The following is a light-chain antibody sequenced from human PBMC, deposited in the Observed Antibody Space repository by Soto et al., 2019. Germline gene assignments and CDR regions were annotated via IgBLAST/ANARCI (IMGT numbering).Light chain of an antibody. CDR2: AVN. Sequence: QSVLTQPRSVSGSPGQSVTISCTGTSSDVGGYNYVSWYQQHPGKAPKLMIYAVNARPSGVPDRFSGSKSGNTASLTISGLQAEDEADYYCCSYAGSYTYVFGTGPKLTVL. J-gene: IGLJ1*01. CDR1: SSDVGGYNY. V-gene: IGLV2-11*01. CDR3: CSYAGSYTYV.